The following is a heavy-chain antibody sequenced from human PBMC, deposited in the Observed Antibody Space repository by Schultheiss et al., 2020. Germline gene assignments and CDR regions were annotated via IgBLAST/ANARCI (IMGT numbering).Heavy chain of an antibody. CDR3: ARGGNSAAMPSYYYGMDV. D-gene: IGHD2-2*01. CDR1: GFTFSSYW. J-gene: IGHJ6*02. V-gene: IGHV3-7*01. Sequence: CGSLRLSCAASGFTFSSYWMSWVRQAPGKGLEWVANIKQDGSEKYYVDSVKGRFTISRENAKNSLYLQMNSLRAGDTAVYYCARGGNSAAMPSYYYGMDVWGQGTTVTVSS. CDR2: IKQDGSEK.